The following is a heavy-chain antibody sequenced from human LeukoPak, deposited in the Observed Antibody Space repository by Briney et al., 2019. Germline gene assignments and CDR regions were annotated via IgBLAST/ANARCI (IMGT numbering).Heavy chain of an antibody. CDR3: ARRVYYDILTGSYYFDY. V-gene: IGHV4-39*01. Sequence: PSETLSLTCTVSGGSTSSSTTYYWGWIRQPPGKGLEWIGSIYYSGSTYYNPSLKSRVTISVDTSKNQFSLILSSVTAADTAVYYCARRVYYDILTGSYYFDYWGQGTLVTVPS. J-gene: IGHJ4*02. D-gene: IGHD3-9*01. CDR1: GGSTSSSTTYY. CDR2: IYYSGST.